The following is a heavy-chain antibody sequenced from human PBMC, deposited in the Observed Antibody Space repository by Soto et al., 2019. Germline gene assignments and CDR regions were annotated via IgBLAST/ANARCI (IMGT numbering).Heavy chain of an antibody. CDR3: ARWKYSYADLPGDWFDS. V-gene: IGHV4-61*01. D-gene: IGHD3-16*01. J-gene: IGHJ5*01. Sequence: SETLSLTYSVSGAALTSGSHYWSWVRQPPGKGLEWIAYIYRSGSTNYNPSLKSRATISVDTSENQFSLRLPSVTPADTAMYYCARWKYSYADLPGDWFDSWAQGTLVTVSS. CDR2: IYRSGST. CDR1: GAALTSGSHY.